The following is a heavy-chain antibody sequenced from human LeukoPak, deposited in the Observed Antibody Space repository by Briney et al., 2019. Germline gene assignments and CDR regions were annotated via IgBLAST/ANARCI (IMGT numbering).Heavy chain of an antibody. CDR3: AGAWPKDSSGWYTIDY. V-gene: IGHV4-61*01. Sequence: PSETLSLTCTVSGGSVSSGSYYWSWIRQPPGKGLEWIGYIYYSGSTNYNPSLKSRVTISVDTSKNQFSLKLSSVTAAVTAVYYCAGAWPKDSSGWYTIDYWGQGTLVTVSS. CDR1: GGSVSSGSYY. J-gene: IGHJ4*02. CDR2: IYYSGST. D-gene: IGHD6-19*01.